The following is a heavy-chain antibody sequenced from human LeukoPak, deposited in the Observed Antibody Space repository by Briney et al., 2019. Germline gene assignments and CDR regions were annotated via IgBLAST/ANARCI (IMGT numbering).Heavy chain of an antibody. CDR1: GGSFSGYY. CDR2: INHSGST. CDR3: ARRARSSGWLLIGYFDY. Sequence: SETLSLTCAVYGGSFSGYYRSWIRQPPGKGLEWIGEINHSGSTNYNPSLKSRVTISVDTSKNQFSLKLSSVTAADTAVYYCARRARSSGWLLIGYFDYWGQGTLVTVSS. D-gene: IGHD6-19*01. V-gene: IGHV4-34*01. J-gene: IGHJ4*02.